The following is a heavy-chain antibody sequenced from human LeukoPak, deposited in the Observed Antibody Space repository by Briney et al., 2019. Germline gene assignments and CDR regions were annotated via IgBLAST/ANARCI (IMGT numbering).Heavy chain of an antibody. CDR2: IYYSGST. D-gene: IGHD4-17*01. J-gene: IGHJ5*02. CDR1: GGSISSYY. V-gene: IGHV4-59*01. Sequence: SETLSLTCTVSGGSISSYYWSRIRQPPGKGLEWVGYIYYSGSTNYNPSLKSRVTISVDTSKNQFSLKLSSVTAADTAVYYCARAEDDYVSWFDPWGQGTLVTVSS. CDR3: ARAEDDYVSWFDP.